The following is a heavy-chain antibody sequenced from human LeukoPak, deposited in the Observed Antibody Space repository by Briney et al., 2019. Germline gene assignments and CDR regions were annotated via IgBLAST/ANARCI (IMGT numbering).Heavy chain of an antibody. J-gene: IGHJ4*02. CDR1: GGSISSYY. D-gene: IGHD3-22*01. Sequence: SETLSLTCTVSGGSISSYYWSWIRQPPGKGLEWIGYIYYSGSTNYNPSLKSRVTISVDTSKNQFSLKLSSVTAADTAVYYCARVAYDSSGYYPLYYFDYWGQGTLVTVSS. V-gene: IGHV4-59*01. CDR3: ARVAYDSSGYYPLYYFDY. CDR2: IYYSGST.